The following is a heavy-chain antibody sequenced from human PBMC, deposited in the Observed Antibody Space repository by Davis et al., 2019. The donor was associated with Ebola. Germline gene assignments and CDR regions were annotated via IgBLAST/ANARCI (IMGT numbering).Heavy chain of an antibody. CDR1: GYTFTGYY. CDR2: ISPNSGGT. V-gene: IGHV1-2*04. J-gene: IGHJ4*02. Sequence: AASVKVSCKASGYTFTGYYMHWVRQAPGQGLEWMGWISPNSGGTNYAQKFQGWVTMTRDTSISTAYMELSRLRSDDTAVYYCARGDGYNYFDYWGQGTLVTVSS. CDR3: ARGDGYNYFDY. D-gene: IGHD5-24*01.